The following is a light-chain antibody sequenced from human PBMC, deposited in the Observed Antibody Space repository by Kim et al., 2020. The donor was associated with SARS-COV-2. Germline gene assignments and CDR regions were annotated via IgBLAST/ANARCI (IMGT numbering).Light chain of an antibody. CDR1: SANNGSNT. V-gene: IGLV1-44*01. CDR3: AAWDDSLNGPV. Sequence: GQRVTMSCSGSSANNGSNTVNWYQQLPGTAPKLLIYSNNQRPSGVPDRFSGSKSGTSASLAISGLQSEDEADYYCAAWDDSLNGPVFGGGTKLTVL. CDR2: SNN. J-gene: IGLJ3*02.